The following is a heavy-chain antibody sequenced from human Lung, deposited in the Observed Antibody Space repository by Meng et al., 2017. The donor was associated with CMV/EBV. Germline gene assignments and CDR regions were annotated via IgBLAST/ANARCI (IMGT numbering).Heavy chain of an antibody. CDR3: ALFTGSWFDP. D-gene: IGHD1-14*01. V-gene: IGHV2-5*02. Sequence: QIPLQSSAPSPGKPTPAPTLSPTFPWFALRHSEVGVGWIRQPPGKALEWLAVIYWDDDKRYSPSLKSRLTITKDTSKNQVVLTLTNMDPVDTATYYCALFTGSWFDPWGQGTLVTVSS. J-gene: IGHJ5*02. CDR2: IYWDDDK. CDR1: WFALRHSEVG.